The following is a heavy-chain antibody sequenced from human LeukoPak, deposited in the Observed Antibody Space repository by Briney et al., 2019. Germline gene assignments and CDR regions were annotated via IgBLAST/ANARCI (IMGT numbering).Heavy chain of an antibody. CDR3: AKGGVQLWLPAEDYFDY. Sequence: GGSLRLSCAASGFTLSSYAMSWVRQAPGKGLEWVSAISGSGGSTYYADSVKGRFTISRDNSKNTLYLQMNSLRAEDTAVYYCAKGGVQLWLPAEDYFDYWGQGTLVTVSS. V-gene: IGHV3-23*01. CDR2: ISGSGGST. J-gene: IGHJ4*02. CDR1: GFTLSSYA. D-gene: IGHD5-18*01.